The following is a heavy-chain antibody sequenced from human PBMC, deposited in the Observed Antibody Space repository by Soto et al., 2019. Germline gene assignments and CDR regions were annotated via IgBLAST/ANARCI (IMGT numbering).Heavy chain of an antibody. Sequence: PSETLSLTCTVSGGSISSSSYYWGWIRQPPGKGLEWIGSIYYSGSTYYNPSLKSRVTISVDTSKNQFSLKLSSVTAADTAVYYCARGYYDSSGFEYWGQGTLVTVS. D-gene: IGHD3-22*01. CDR2: IYYSGST. J-gene: IGHJ4*02. V-gene: IGHV4-39*07. CDR1: GGSISSSSYY. CDR3: ARGYYDSSGFEY.